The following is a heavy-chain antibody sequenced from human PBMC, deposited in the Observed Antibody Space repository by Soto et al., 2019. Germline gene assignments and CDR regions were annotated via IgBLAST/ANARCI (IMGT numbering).Heavy chain of an antibody. CDR1: GGSISSLAYY. V-gene: IGHV4-39*01. Sequence: QLQLQESGPGLVRPSEALSLTCTVSGGSISSLAYYWGWIRQPPGKGLEWIGTVYYHENTYYNPSLKSRVTISVDKAKNQFSLNLRSVTAADTAIYFCARRERYYGSPGWFDPWGQGTLVTVSS. CDR3: ARRERYYGSPGWFDP. CDR2: VYYHENT. D-gene: IGHD3-10*01. J-gene: IGHJ5*02.